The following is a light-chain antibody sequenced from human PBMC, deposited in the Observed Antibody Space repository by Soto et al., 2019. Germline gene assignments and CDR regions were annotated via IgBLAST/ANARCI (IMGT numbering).Light chain of an antibody. V-gene: IGKV3-20*01. Sequence: EIVLTQSPGTLSLSPGERATLACRASQRVSSSYLSWYQPNPGQAPRLLIYGASSRATGIPDRFSGSGSGTDFTLTIIRREPEDFAVYYCQQDGSSRWTFGQGTKVAIK. J-gene: IGKJ1*01. CDR2: GAS. CDR3: QQDGSSRWT. CDR1: QRVSSSY.